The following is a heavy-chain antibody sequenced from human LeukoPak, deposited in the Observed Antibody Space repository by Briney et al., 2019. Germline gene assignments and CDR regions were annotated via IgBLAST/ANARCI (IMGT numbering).Heavy chain of an antibody. V-gene: IGHV3-7*01. J-gene: IGHJ4*02. CDR3: AREPYGDYFDY. Sequence: PGGSLRLSCAASGFTFSNYWMNWVRQAPGKGLEWVANIKQDGGEKSYVDSVKGRFTISRDNAKNTLYLQMNSLRAEDTAVYYCAREPYGDYFDYWGQGTLVTVSS. CDR1: GFTFSNYW. D-gene: IGHD4-17*01. CDR2: IKQDGGEK.